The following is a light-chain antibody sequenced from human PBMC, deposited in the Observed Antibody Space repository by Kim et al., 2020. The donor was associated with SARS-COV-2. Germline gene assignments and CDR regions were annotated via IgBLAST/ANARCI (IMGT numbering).Light chain of an antibody. CDR2: DAS. CDR1: QDISIY. V-gene: IGKV1-27*01. J-gene: IGKJ1*01. CDR3: HKYNSAPWT. Sequence: ASVGDRVTMTCRASQDISIYLGWYQQKPGKVPKLLIYDASTLQSGVPSRFSGSGSGTDFTLTISSLQPEDVATYYCHKYNSAPWTFGQGTKVDIK.